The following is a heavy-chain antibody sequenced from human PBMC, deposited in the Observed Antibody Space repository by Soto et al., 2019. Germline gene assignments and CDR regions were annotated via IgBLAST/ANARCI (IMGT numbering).Heavy chain of an antibody. D-gene: IGHD3-16*01. V-gene: IGHV3-7*01. CDR3: VRGGMSDKIFDY. CDR1: GFTFSNYW. CDR2: INEDGSEK. Sequence: GGSLRLSCAASGFTFSNYWMNWVRQAPGKGLEWVANINEDGSEKYYVDSAKGRFTISRDNAKNSLYLQMSSLRAEDTAVYYCVRGGMSDKIFDYWGQGTLVTVSS. J-gene: IGHJ4*02.